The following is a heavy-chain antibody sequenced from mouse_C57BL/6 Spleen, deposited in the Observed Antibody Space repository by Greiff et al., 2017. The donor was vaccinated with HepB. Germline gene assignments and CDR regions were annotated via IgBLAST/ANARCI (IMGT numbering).Heavy chain of an antibody. CDR2: INPNYGTT. CDR1: GYSFTDYN. Sequence: EVKLVESGPELVKPGASVKISCKASGYSFTDYNMNWVKQSNGKSLEWIGVINPNYGTTSYNQKFKGKATLTVDQSSSTAYMQLNSLTSEDSAVYYCARGGSSGYVDFAYWGQGTLVTVSA. J-gene: IGHJ3*01. D-gene: IGHD3-2*02. V-gene: IGHV1-39*01. CDR3: ARGGSSGYVDFAY.